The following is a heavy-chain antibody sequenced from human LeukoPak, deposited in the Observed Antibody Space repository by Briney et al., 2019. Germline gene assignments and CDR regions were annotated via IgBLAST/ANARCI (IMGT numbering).Heavy chain of an antibody. CDR2: MNTDGSSI. J-gene: IGHJ4*02. V-gene: IGHV3-74*01. Sequence: PGGSLRLSCAASGFTFSSYWMHWVRQAPGKGLVWVARMNTDGSSINYGDSVKGRFTISRDNAKNTLYLQMNSLRAEDTAVYYCARGDGGSYWGGFDHWGQGTLVTVSS. D-gene: IGHD1-26*01. CDR3: ARGDGGSYWGGFDH. CDR1: GFTFSSYW.